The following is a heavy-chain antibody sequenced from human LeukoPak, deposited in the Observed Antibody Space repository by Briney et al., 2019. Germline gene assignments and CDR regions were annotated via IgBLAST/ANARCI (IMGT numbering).Heavy chain of an antibody. CDR2: IYYSGST. CDR3: ARDGVGSGY. V-gene: IGHV4-39*07. CDR1: GGSISSSSYH. D-gene: IGHD2-8*01. J-gene: IGHJ4*02. Sequence: SETLSLTCTVSGGSISSSSYHWGWIRQPPGKGLEWIGSIYYSGSTYYNPSLKSRVTISVDTSKNQFSLKLSSVTAADTAVYYCARDGVGSGYWGQGTLVTVSS.